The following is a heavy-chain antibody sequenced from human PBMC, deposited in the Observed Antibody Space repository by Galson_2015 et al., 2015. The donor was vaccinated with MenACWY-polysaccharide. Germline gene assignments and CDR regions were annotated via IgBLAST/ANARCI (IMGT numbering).Heavy chain of an antibody. J-gene: IGHJ4*02. Sequence: SVRLSCAASGFTFSSYAMHWVRQAPGKGLEWVAVISYDGSNKYYADSVKGRFTISRDNSKNTLYLQMNSLRAEDTAVYYCARGGGSEFDYWGQGTLVTVSS. D-gene: IGHD2-15*01. CDR3: ARGGGSEFDY. CDR1: GFTFSSYA. CDR2: ISYDGSNK. V-gene: IGHV3-30-3*01.